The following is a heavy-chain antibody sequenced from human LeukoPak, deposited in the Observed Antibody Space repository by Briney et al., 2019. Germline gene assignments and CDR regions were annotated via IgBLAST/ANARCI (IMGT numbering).Heavy chain of an antibody. Sequence: ASVKVSCKASGYTFTGYFMHWVRQAPGQGLEWMGWISVYNGDTNYAQKLQGRVTMTRDTSTSTAYMELRRLRSDDTAVYYCASTTANSGLDNWGQGTMVTVSS. V-gene: IGHV1-18*04. CDR3: ASTTANSGLDN. CDR1: GYTFTGYF. CDR2: ISVYNGDT. J-gene: IGHJ3*02. D-gene: IGHD4-17*01.